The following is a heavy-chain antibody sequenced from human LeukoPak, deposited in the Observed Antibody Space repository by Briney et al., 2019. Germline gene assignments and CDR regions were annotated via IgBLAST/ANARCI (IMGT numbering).Heavy chain of an antibody. Sequence: PSETLSLTSAVYGGSFSGYNWSWIRQPPGKGLKWIGEINHSGSTNYNPSLKSRVTISVDTSKTQFSLKLSSVTAADTAVYYCAREQWIVVVPAATTLDAFDIWGQGTMVTVSS. D-gene: IGHD2-2*01. CDR2: INHSGST. V-gene: IGHV4-34*01. CDR1: GGSFSGYN. CDR3: AREQWIVVVPAATTLDAFDI. J-gene: IGHJ3*02.